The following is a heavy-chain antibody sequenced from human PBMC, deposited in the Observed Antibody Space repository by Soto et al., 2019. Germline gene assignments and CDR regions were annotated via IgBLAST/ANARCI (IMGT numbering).Heavy chain of an antibody. CDR2: ISAYNGNT. D-gene: IGHD2-2*01. CDR3: ARVYCSSTSYCYYYYGMDV. Sequence: ASVKVSCKASGYTFTSYGISWVRRAPGQGLEWMGWISAYNGNTNYAQKLQGRVTMTTDTSTSTAYMELRSLRSDDTAVYYCARVYCSSTSYCYYYYGMDVWGQGTTVTVSS. V-gene: IGHV1-18*04. CDR1: GYTFTSYG. J-gene: IGHJ6*02.